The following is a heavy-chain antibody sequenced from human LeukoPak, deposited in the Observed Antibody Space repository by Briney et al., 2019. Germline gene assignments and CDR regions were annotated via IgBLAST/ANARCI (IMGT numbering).Heavy chain of an antibody. V-gene: IGHV1-69*13. CDR3: ARDGDGYNSPRLGFDY. CDR1: GGTFSSYA. CDR2: IIPIFGTA. J-gene: IGHJ4*02. D-gene: IGHD5-24*01. Sequence: GASVKVSCKASGGTFSSYAISWVRQAPGQGLEWMGGIIPIFGTANYAQKFQGRVTITADESTSTAYMELSSLRSEDTAVYYCARDGDGYNSPRLGFDYWGQGTLVTVSS.